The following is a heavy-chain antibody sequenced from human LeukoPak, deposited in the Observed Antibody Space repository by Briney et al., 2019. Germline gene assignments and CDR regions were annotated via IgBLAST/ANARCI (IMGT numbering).Heavy chain of an antibody. CDR3: ARDRIKSGSYYFNY. CDR2: ISGRSSTI. D-gene: IGHD1-26*01. CDR1: AFTFSDYS. Sequence: GGSLRLSCAASAFTFSDYSMNWVRQAPGKGLEWVSYISGRSSTIYYADSVKGRFTISRDNAKNSMYLQMNSLRAEDTAVYYCARDRIKSGSYYFNYWGQGTLVTVSS. V-gene: IGHV3-48*01. J-gene: IGHJ4*02.